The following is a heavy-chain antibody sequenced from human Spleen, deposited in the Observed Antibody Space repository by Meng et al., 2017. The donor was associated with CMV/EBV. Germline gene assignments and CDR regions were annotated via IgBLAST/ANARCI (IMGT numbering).Heavy chain of an antibody. CDR2: INPNSGDT. Sequence: ASVKVSCKASGYTFTGYYMHWVRQAPGQGLEWMGWINPNSGDTSYAQKFQGRVTMTRDTSIGTAYMELSRLTSDDTAVYYCARDGEGVQLSYYYYGMDVWGQGTTVTVS. CDR3: ARDGEGVQLSYYYYGMDV. V-gene: IGHV1-2*02. J-gene: IGHJ6*02. CDR1: GYTFTGYY. D-gene: IGHD3-10*01.